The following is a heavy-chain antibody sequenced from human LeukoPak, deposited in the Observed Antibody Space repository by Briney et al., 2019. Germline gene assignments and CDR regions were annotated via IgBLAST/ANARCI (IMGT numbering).Heavy chain of an antibody. V-gene: IGHV1-18*01. D-gene: IGHD2-21*02. J-gene: IGHJ1*01. CDR3: ARAKIGLADCTGDCYSPVN. CDR2: INLYNGNT. CDR1: VYTFTRYV. Sequence: ASVTVSCKASVYTFTRYVISWVRQAPGQGLDWMGWINLYNGNTNYAQNLQGRVTMTTDTSTSTAYMELRRLRSDDTAVYYCARAKIGLADCTGDCYSPVNWGQGDLVTVSS.